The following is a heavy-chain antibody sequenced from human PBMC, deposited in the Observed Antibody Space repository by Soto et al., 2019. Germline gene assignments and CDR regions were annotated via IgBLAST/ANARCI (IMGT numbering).Heavy chain of an antibody. V-gene: IGHV4-39*01. CDR2: IYYSGNT. CDR1: GGSISSSSYY. J-gene: IGHJ4*02. CDR3: SRLTNARPGDD. Sequence: SETLSLTCTVSGGSISSSSYYWGWIRQPPGKGLEWIGSIYYSGNTYYNPSLKSRVTMSMDASKNQFSLTLSSVAVADTAVYYCSRLTNARPGDDWGQGTLVTVSS. D-gene: IGHD2-2*01.